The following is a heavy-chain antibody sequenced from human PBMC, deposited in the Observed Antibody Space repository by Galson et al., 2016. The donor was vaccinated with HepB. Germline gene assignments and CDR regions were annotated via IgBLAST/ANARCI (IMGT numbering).Heavy chain of an antibody. D-gene: IGHD3-22*01. CDR1: GFRVTTNY. V-gene: IGHV3-53*01. J-gene: IGHJ5*01. CDR3: ARGVDRAFDS. CDR2: IYTTGTT. Sequence: SLRLSCAASGFRVTTNYVNWVRQFPGKGLEWVSVIYTTGTTYYADSVMGRFTISRDISQNPLSLQMSSLRAEDTAVYYCARGVDRAFDSWGQGTLVTVSS.